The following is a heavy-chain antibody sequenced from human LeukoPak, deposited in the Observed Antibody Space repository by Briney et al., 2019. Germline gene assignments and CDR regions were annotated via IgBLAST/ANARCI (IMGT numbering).Heavy chain of an antibody. Sequence: SETLSLTCTVSGVSISSSNSYWGWIRQPPGKGLEWIGSIYYSGNTYYNASLKSRVTISVDTSKNQFSLKLSSVTAADTAVYYCARVQVSHFDYWGQGTLVTVSS. J-gene: IGHJ4*02. CDR2: IYYSGNT. V-gene: IGHV4-39*07. D-gene: IGHD1-14*01. CDR1: GVSISSSNSY. CDR3: ARVQVSHFDY.